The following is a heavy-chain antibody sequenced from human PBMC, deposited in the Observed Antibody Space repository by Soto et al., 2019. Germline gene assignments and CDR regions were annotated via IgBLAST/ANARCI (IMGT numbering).Heavy chain of an antibody. CDR1: GGSISSGDCY. V-gene: IGHV4-30-4*01. CDR3: ARVSIMVRGLSYYYGLDV. Sequence: PSETLSLTCTVSGGSISSGDCYWSWIRQPPGKGLEWIGYIYYSGSTYYNPSLNSRVTISVDTSKNQFSLKVSSVTAADTAVYYCARVSIMVRGLSYYYGLDVWGQGTTVTVSS. CDR2: IYYSGST. J-gene: IGHJ6*02. D-gene: IGHD3-10*01.